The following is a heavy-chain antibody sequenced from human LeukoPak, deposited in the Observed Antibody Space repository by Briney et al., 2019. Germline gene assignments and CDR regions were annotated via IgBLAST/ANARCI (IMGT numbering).Heavy chain of an antibody. Sequence: GGSLRLSCAASGFTFSSYAMSRVRQAPGKGLEWVSAISGSGGSTYYADSVKGRFTISRDNSKNTLYLQMNSLRAEDTAVYYCAKWEYDSSGYYQDYWGQGTLVTVSS. CDR3: AKWEYDSSGYYQDY. CDR1: GFTFSSYA. D-gene: IGHD3-22*01. CDR2: ISGSGGST. J-gene: IGHJ4*02. V-gene: IGHV3-23*01.